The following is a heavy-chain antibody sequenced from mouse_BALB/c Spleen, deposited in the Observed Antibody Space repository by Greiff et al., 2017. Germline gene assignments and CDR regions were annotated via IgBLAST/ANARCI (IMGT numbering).Heavy chain of an antibody. CDR3: VRQLGPYYAMDH. Sequence: QVQLQQSGPELVRPGVSVKISCKGSGYTFTDYAMHWVKQSHAKSLEWIGVISTYYGNTNYNQKFKGKATMTVDKSSSTAYMVLARLTSEDSALYYCVRQLGPYYAMDHWGQGTSATASS. J-gene: IGHJ4*01. V-gene: IGHV1-67*01. D-gene: IGHD3-1*01. CDR2: ISTYYGNT. CDR1: GYTFTDYA.